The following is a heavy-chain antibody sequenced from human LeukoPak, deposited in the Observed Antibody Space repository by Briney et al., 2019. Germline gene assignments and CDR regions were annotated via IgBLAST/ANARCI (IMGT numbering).Heavy chain of an antibody. CDR3: SRGRLEGGGFDY. V-gene: IGHV3-74*01. D-gene: IGHD3-3*01. CDR2: IKTDGSIT. Sequence: GGSLRLSCAASGFTFSRYWMHWVRQAPGKGLVWVSRIKTDGSITNYADSVKSRFTISRDNAKNTLYLQMNSLRAEDTAVYYCSRGRLEGGGFDYWGQGTLVTVSS. J-gene: IGHJ4*02. CDR1: GFTFSRYW.